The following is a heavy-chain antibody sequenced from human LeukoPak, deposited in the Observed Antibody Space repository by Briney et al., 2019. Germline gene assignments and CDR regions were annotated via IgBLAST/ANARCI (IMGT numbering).Heavy chain of an antibody. J-gene: IGHJ4*02. CDR1: GFTFSNYW. V-gene: IGHV3-74*01. D-gene: IGHD3-16*01. CDR2: INSDGINT. CDR3: ARRAGAYTHPYDY. Sequence: PGGSLRLSCAASGFTFSNYWMHWVRHAPGKGLVWVSRINSDGINTSYADSVKGRFTISRDNAKNTLNLQMNSLRAEDTAVYYCARRAGAYTHPYDYWGQGTLVTVSS.